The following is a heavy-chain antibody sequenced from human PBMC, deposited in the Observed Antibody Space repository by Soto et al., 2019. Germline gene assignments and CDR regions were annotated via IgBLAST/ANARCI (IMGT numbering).Heavy chain of an antibody. D-gene: IGHD3-10*01. CDR2: TRNKANSYNT. Sequence: EGSRRLSCAASGFTFSDYYMAWVRRVPGKGPEWLGRTRNKANSYNTEYVACVKGRLIISRGGSKDSMYLQMKSRKIEDTDVHYCARDTGGLYDDWGQGVLVTGSS. CDR1: GFTFSDYY. V-gene: IGHV3-72*01. J-gene: IGHJ4*02. CDR3: ARDTGGLYDD.